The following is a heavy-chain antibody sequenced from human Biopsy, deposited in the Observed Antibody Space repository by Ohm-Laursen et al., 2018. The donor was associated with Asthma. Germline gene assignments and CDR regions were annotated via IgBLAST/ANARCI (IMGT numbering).Heavy chain of an antibody. D-gene: IGHD4-17*01. V-gene: IGHV4-30-4*01. J-gene: IGHJ6*02. CDR1: GAYIGSRDHH. CDR3: ARVARYGDLFFGIHL. CDR2: VFWSGTT. Sequence: TLSLTCTVGGAYIGSRDHHWSWIRQSPGTGLEWIGFVFWSGTTHYNRSLERRLSISIDTTRNEFSMTLRSVTAADTAVFFCARVARYGDLFFGIHLWGPGTTVSVS.